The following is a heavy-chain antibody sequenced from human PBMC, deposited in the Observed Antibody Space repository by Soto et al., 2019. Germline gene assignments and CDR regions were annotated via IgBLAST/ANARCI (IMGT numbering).Heavy chain of an antibody. CDR1: GFTFNSYA. J-gene: IGHJ3*01. CDR2: IRGSGGST. D-gene: IGHD3-10*01. V-gene: IGHV3-23*01. Sequence: GGSLRLSCAASGFTFNSYAMSWVRQAPGKGLEWVSGIRGSGGSTYNAESVRGRFTISRDNSNNTLYLQMNSLRAEDTAVYFCAKDITGTMIRGGLIRPDAFDVWGQGTMVTVSS. CDR3: AKDITGTMIRGGLIRPDAFDV.